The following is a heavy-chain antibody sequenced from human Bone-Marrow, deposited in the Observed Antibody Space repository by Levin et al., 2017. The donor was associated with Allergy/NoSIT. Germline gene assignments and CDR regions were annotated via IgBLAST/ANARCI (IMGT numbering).Heavy chain of an antibody. D-gene: IGHD2-15*01. V-gene: IGHV3-53*01. Sequence: GSLRLSCAASGFTVSNNYMRWVRQAPGKGLEWVSLIYSGGTTYYADSVKGRFTISRDNSKNTVYLQMNSLRAEDTAVYYCARNRHCIGGRCYSVWGQGTLVTVSS. J-gene: IGHJ4*02. CDR3: ARNRHCIGGRCYSV. CDR2: IYSGGTT. CDR1: GFTVSNNY.